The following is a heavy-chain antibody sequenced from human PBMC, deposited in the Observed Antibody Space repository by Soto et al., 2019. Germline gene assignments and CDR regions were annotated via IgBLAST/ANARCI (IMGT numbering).Heavy chain of an antibody. D-gene: IGHD4-17*01. CDR3: AKGRLSYGDYEGVY. CDR2: ISYDGSNK. V-gene: IGHV3-30*18. CDR1: GFTFSSYG. J-gene: IGHJ4*02. Sequence: PGGSLRLSCAASGFTFSSYGMHWVRQAPGKGLGWVAVISYDGSNKYYADSVKGRFTISRDNSKNTLYLQMNSLRAEDTAVYYCAKGRLSYGDYEGVYWGQGTLVTVSS.